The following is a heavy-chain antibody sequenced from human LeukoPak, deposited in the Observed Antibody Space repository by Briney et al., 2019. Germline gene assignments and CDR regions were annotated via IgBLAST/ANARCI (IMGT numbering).Heavy chain of an antibody. CDR3: AKGDTTWELPHDY. V-gene: IGHV3-11*01. J-gene: IGHJ4*02. CDR1: GFTFSNYY. D-gene: IGHD1-26*01. CDR2: ISSSGSTI. Sequence: GGSLRLSCAASGFTFSNYYMSWIRQAPGKGLEWVSYISSSGSTIYYADSVKGRLTISRDNAKNSLYLQMNSLRAEDTAVYYCAKGDTTWELPHDYWGQGTLVTVSS.